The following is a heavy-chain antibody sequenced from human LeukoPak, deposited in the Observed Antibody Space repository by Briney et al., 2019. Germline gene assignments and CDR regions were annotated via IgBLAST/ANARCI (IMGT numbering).Heavy chain of an antibody. V-gene: IGHV1-69*06. CDR3: ARGRGGKYCSGGSCYSYDYYYYYMDV. J-gene: IGHJ6*03. D-gene: IGHD2-15*01. Sequence: ASVKVSCKASGGTFSSYAISWVRQAPGQGLEWMGGIIPIFGTANYAQKFQGRVTITADKSTSTANMELSSLRSEDTAVYYCARGRGGKYCSGGSCYSYDYYYYYMDVWGKGTTVTVSS. CDR2: IIPIFGTA. CDR1: GGTFSSYA.